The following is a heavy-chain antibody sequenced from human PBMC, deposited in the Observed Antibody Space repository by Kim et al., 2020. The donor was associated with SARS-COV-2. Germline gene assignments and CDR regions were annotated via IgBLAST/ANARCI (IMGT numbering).Heavy chain of an antibody. CDR1: GYTFTSYA. Sequence: ASVKVSCKASGYTFTSYAINWVRQAPGQGLEWMGWINTNTGNPTYAQGFTGRFVFSLDTSVSTAYLQISSLKAEDTAVYYCARHPVSITIFGVVISYWYFDLWGRGTLVTVSS. CDR3: ARHPVSITIFGVVISYWYFDL. D-gene: IGHD3-3*01. V-gene: IGHV7-4-1*02. J-gene: IGHJ2*01. CDR2: INTNTGNP.